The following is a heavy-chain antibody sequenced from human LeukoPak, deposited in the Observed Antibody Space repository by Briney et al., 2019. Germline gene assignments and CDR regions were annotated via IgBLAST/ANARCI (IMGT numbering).Heavy chain of an antibody. CDR3: AKAGGYSSSWYDY. D-gene: IGHD6-13*01. Sequence: PGGSLRLSCAASGFTFSSYTMNWVRQPPGKGLEWVSNIGTSSTTIYYADSVKGRFTISRDNSKNTLYLQMNSLRAEDTAVYYCAKAGGYSSSWYDYWGQGTLVTVSS. CDR2: IGTSSTTI. J-gene: IGHJ4*02. V-gene: IGHV3-48*01. CDR1: GFTFSSYT.